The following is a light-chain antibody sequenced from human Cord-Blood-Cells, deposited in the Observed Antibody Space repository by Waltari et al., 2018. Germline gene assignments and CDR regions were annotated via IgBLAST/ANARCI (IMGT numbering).Light chain of an antibody. CDR3: QQYDNLLLT. V-gene: IGKV1-33*01. CDR1: QDNSNH. Sequence: DIQMTQSPSSLSASVGDRVTITRQASQDNSNHLNWYQQKPGKAPKLLIYDASNLETGVPSRFSGSGSGTDFTFTISSLQPEDIATYYCQQYDNLLLTFGGGTKVEIK. CDR2: DAS. J-gene: IGKJ4*01.